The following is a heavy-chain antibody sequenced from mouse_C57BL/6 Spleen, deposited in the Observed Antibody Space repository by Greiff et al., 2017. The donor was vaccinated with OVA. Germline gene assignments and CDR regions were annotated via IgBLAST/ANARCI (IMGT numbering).Heavy chain of an antibody. CDR3: ACSSYYGNPWFDY. V-gene: IGHV1-80*01. D-gene: IGHD1-1*01. CDR1: GYAFSSYW. CDR2: IYPGDGDT. J-gene: IGHJ2*01. Sequence: QVQLQQSGAELVKPGASVKISCKASGYAFSSYWMNWVKQRPGKGLEWIGQIYPGDGDTNYNGTFTGKATLTADKSSSQASMQLSSLPSADSAVYVCACSSYYGNPWFDYWGQGTTLTVSS.